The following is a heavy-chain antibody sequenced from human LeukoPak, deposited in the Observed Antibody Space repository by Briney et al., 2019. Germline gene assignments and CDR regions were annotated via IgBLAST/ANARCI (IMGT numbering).Heavy chain of an antibody. CDR1: GGSISSYY. CDR2: IYYSGST. J-gene: IGHJ6*02. D-gene: IGHD3-22*01. V-gene: IGHV4-59*08. CDR3: ARHETYYYDSSTYYGMDV. Sequence: SETLSLTCTVSGGSISSYYWSWIRQPPGKGLEWIGYIYYSGSTNYNPSLKSRVTISVDTSKNQFSLKLSSVTAADTAVYYCARHETYYYDSSTYYGMDVWGQGTTVTVSS.